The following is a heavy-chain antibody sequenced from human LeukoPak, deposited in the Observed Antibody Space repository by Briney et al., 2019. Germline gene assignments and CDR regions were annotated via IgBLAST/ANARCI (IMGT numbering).Heavy chain of an antibody. D-gene: IGHD3-3*01. CDR3: ARSPFWSGYYMLDY. V-gene: IGHV4-34*01. Sequence: PSETLSLTCAVYGGSFSGYYWSWIRQPPGKGLEWIGEINHSGSTNYNPSLKSRVTISVDTSKNQFSLKLSSVTAADTAVYYCARSPFWSGYYMLDYWGQGTLVTVSS. CDR2: INHSGST. J-gene: IGHJ4*02. CDR1: GGSFSGYY.